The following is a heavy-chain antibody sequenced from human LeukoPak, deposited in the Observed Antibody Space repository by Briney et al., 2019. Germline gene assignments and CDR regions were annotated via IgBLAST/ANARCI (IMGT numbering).Heavy chain of an antibody. CDR2: ISYDGSNK. V-gene: IGHV3-30*04. D-gene: IGHD3-10*01. Sequence: PGGSLRLSCAASGFIFSNYAMHWVRQAPGKGLEWVAVISYDGSNKYYADSVKGRFTISRDNAKNSLYLQMNSLRAEDTALYYCARDDYGSGSWNDYWGQGTLVIVSS. CDR3: ARDDYGSGSWNDY. J-gene: IGHJ4*02. CDR1: GFIFSNYA.